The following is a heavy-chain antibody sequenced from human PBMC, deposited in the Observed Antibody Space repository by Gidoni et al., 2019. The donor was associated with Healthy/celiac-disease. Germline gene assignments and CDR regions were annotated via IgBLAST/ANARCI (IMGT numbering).Heavy chain of an antibody. Sequence: QVQLQQWGAGLLKPSETLSLTCAVYGRSFSGYYWSWIRQPPGKGLEWIGEIKHSGSTNYNPSLKSRVTISVDTAKNQFSRKLSSVTAADTAVYYCARLWLHSWLSPHGSDAFDIWGQGTMVTVSS. CDR1: GRSFSGYY. CDR2: IKHSGST. CDR3: ARLWLHSWLSPHGSDAFDI. V-gene: IGHV4-34*01. J-gene: IGHJ3*02. D-gene: IGHD3-9*01.